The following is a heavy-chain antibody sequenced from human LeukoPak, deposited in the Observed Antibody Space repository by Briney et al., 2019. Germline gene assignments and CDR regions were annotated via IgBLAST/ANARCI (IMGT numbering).Heavy chain of an antibody. D-gene: IGHD3-22*01. CDR1: GGTFSSYA. CDR2: IIPILGIA. V-gene: IGHV1-69*04. Sequence: ASVKVSCKASGGTFSSYAISWVRQAPGQGLEWMGRIIPILGIANCAQKFQGRVTLTADKSTSTAYMELSSLRSEDTAVYYCAVGGAYYDSSGYPFDYWGQGTLVTVSS. CDR3: AVGGAYYDSSGYPFDY. J-gene: IGHJ4*02.